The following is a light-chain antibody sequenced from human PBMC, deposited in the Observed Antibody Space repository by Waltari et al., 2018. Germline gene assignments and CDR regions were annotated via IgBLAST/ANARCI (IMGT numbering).Light chain of an antibody. CDR1: SSAVGGYNY. J-gene: IGLJ2*01. Sequence: QPALTQPASVSGSPGHSITISCPETSSAVGGYNYVSWYQQHPGKAPKLMIYDVSNRPSGVSNRFSGSKSGNTASLTISGLQAEDEADYYCSSYTSSTVVFGGGTKLTVL. V-gene: IGLV2-14*03. CDR2: DVS. CDR3: SSYTSSTVV.